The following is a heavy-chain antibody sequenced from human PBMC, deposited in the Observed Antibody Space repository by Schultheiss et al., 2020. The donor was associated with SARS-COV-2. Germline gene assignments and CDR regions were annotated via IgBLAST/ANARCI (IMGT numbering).Heavy chain of an antibody. J-gene: IGHJ4*02. V-gene: IGHV4-61*02. Sequence: SQTLSLTCTVSGGSISSGGYYWSWIRQPPGKGLEWIGRIYTSGSTNYNPSLKSRVTISVDTSKNQFSLKLSSVTAADTAVYYCARDYIAVGVGHFDYWGQGTLVTVSS. D-gene: IGHD6-19*01. CDR1: GGSISSGGYY. CDR2: IYTSGST. CDR3: ARDYIAVGVGHFDY.